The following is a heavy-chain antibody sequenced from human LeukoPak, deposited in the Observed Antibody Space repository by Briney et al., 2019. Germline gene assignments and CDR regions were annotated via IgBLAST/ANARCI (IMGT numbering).Heavy chain of an antibody. D-gene: IGHD2-2*01. CDR1: GGSISSYY. CDR3: ARGESEYCSSTSCYFFDP. CDR2: IYYSGST. V-gene: IGHV4-59*12. J-gene: IGHJ5*02. Sequence: SETLSLTCTVSGGSISSYYWSWIRQPPGKGLEWIGYIYYSGSTNYNPSLKSRVTISVDTSKNQFSLKLSSVTAADTAVYYCARGESEYCSSTSCYFFDPWGQGTLVTVSS.